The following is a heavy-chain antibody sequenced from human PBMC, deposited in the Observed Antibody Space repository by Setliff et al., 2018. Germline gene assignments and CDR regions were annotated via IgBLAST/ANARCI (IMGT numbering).Heavy chain of an antibody. CDR1: GYTFSTYG. D-gene: IGHD1-26*01. Sequence: ASVKVSCKASGYTFSTYGLHWVRQAPGQGPEWMGMIITNTGKTSYAQKFQGRVTMTTDTSTGTGYMELRSLRSDDTAVYYCASPHRGGSYYDVFDIWGQGTMVTVSS. V-gene: IGHV1-18*01. J-gene: IGHJ3*02. CDR3: ASPHRGGSYYDVFDI. CDR2: IITNTGKT.